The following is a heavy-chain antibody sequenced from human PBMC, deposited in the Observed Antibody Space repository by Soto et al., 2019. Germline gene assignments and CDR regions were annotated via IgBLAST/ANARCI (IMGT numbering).Heavy chain of an antibody. CDR3: AYYDSSGYGRDY. CDR1: GGSISSGGYY. Sequence: SETLSLTCTVSGGSISSGGYYWSWIRQHPGKGLEWIGYIYYSGSTYYNPSLKSRVTISVGTSKNQFSLKLSSVTAADTAVYYCAYYDSSGYGRDYWGQGTLVTVYS. J-gene: IGHJ4*02. D-gene: IGHD3-22*01. CDR2: IYYSGST. V-gene: IGHV4-31*03.